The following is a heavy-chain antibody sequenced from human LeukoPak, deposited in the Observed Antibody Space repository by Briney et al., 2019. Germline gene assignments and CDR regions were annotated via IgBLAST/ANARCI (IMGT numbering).Heavy chain of an antibody. CDR2: ISYDGSNK. J-gene: IGHJ6*02. CDR1: GFTFSSYA. CDR3: ASDLGRLMEKYYYYGMDV. Sequence: QPGSPLRLSCAASGFTFSSYAMHWLRQAPRKGLEWVAVISYDGSNKYYAASVKGRFTISRHNSKSTLYLQMNSLRAEDTAVYYCASDLGRLMEKYYYYGMDVWGQGTTVTVSS. V-gene: IGHV3-30*04. D-gene: IGHD2-8*01.